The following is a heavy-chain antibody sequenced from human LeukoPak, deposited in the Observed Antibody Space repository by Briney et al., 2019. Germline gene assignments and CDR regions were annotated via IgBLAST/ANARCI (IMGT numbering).Heavy chain of an antibody. CDR1: GYTFTSYD. CDR3: ARAHDSLYYYDSSGYPNFDY. J-gene: IGHJ4*02. D-gene: IGHD3-22*01. Sequence: ASVKVSCKASGYTFTSYDINWVRQATGQGLEWMGWMNPNSGNTGYAQKFQGRVTMTRNTSISTAYMELSSLRSEDTAVYYCARAHDSLYYYDSSGYPNFDYWGQGTLVTVSS. V-gene: IGHV1-8*01. CDR2: MNPNSGNT.